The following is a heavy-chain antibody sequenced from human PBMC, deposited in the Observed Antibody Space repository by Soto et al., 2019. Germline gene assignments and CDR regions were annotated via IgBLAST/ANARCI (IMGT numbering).Heavy chain of an antibody. CDR2: INSGGSST. Sequence: GGSLRLSCAASGFTFSNYWMHWVRQAPGKGLVWVSRINSGGSSTTYADSVTGRFTISRDNAKNTLYLQMNSLRAEDTAVYYCVRDNFNPTWNYFDSWGKETLVTVAS. J-gene: IGHJ4*02. D-gene: IGHD1-20*01. CDR1: GFTFSNYW. V-gene: IGHV3-74*01. CDR3: VRDNFNPTWNYFDS.